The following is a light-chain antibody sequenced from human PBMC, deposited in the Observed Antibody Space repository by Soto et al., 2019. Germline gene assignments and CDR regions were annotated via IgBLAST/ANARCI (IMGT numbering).Light chain of an antibody. CDR2: GAS. J-gene: IGKJ1*01. CDR3: QQYGGSPTT. CDR1: QSVTSNY. V-gene: IGKV3-20*01. Sequence: EIVLTQSPGTLSLSPGERATLSCRASQSVTSNYLAWYQQKPGQAPRLLFFGASIRATGIPDRFSGSGSGTDFTLTISRLEPEDFAVYHGQQYGGSPTTFGQGTKVEIK.